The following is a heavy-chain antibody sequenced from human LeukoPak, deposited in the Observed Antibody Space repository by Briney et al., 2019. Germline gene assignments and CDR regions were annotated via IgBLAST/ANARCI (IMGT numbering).Heavy chain of an antibody. V-gene: IGHV4-4*07. Sequence: SETLSLTCAVSGISISNYYWSWIRQPAGKGLEWIGRIYTSGNTNYKPSLKSRLTISVDKSKDHLSLKLTSLTAADTAFYYCAGGPSGTAFDDWGHGTLVTVSS. CDR2: IYTSGNT. CDR3: AGGPSGTAFDD. D-gene: IGHD1-1*01. J-gene: IGHJ4*01. CDR1: GISISNYY.